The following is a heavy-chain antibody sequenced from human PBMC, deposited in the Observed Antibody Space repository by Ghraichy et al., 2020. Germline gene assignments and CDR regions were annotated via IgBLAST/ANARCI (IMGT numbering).Heavy chain of an antibody. CDR3: AKFVIAVAGSQFDW. Sequence: GGSLRLSCVASGFTFSRYGMHWVRQAPGKGLEWVTFIRSDGSDQYYTDSVKGRFTISRDNSKNTLYLQMNSLRPEDTAVYYCAKFVIAVAGSQFDWWGQGTLLTVSS. D-gene: IGHD6-19*01. V-gene: IGHV3-30*02. J-gene: IGHJ4*02. CDR2: IRSDGSDQ. CDR1: GFTFSRYG.